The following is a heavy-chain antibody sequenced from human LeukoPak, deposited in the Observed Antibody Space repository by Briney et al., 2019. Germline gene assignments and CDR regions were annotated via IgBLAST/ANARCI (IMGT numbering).Heavy chain of an antibody. V-gene: IGHV4-61*02. CDR1: GGSISSGSYY. J-gene: IGHJ4*02. CDR2: IYTSGST. D-gene: IGHD3-22*01. CDR3: ARHYDSSGYLDY. Sequence: SQTLSLTCTVSGGSISSGSYYWSWIRQPAGKGLEWIGRIYTSGSTNYNPSLKSRVTISVDTSKNQFSLKLSSVTAADTAVYYCARHYDSSGYLDYWGQGTLVTVSS.